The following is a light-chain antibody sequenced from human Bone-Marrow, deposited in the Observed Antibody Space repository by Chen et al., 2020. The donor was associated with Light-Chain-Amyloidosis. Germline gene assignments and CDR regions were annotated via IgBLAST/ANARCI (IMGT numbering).Light chain of an antibody. CDR3: CSYAGSSTPHLL. J-gene: IGLJ2*01. CDR2: EGS. CDR1: SSDVGSYNL. V-gene: IGLV2-23*01. Sequence: QSALTQPASVSGSPGQSITISCTGTSSDVGSYNLVSWYQQHPGKAPKLMIYEGSKRPSGVSYRFSASESGNTASLTISVLQAYDEASYYFCSYAGSSTPHLLFGGGTKLTVL.